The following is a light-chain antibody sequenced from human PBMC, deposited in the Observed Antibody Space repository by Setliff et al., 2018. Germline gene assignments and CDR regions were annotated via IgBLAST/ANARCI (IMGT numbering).Light chain of an antibody. Sequence: QSALTQPPSASGSPGQSVTISCTGTSSDVGGYNYVSWYQQHPGKAPKLMIYDVGKRPSGVSNRFSGSKSDNTASLTISGLQAEDEADYYCSSYTGSNSHVFGTGTKVTVL. CDR1: SSDVGGYNY. CDR2: DVG. V-gene: IGLV2-8*01. J-gene: IGLJ1*01. CDR3: SSYTGSNSHV.